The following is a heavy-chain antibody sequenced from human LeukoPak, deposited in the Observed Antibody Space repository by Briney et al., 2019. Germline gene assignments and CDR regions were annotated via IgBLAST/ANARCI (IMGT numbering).Heavy chain of an antibody. D-gene: IGHD3-22*01. V-gene: IGHV3-66*02. Sequence: PGGSLRLSCAASGFTVSSNYMSWVRQAPGKGLEWVSVIYSGGSTYYADSVKGRFTISGDNSKNTLYLQMNSLRAEDTAVYYCARDSRGWETLFDYWGQGTLVTVSS. CDR2: IYSGGST. J-gene: IGHJ4*02. CDR1: GFTVSSNY. CDR3: ARDSRGWETLFDY.